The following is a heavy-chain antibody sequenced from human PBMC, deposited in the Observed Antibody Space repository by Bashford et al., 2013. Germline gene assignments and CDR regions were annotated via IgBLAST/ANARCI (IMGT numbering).Heavy chain of an antibody. D-gene: IGHD3-3*01. CDR1: GFTFSSYA. CDR2: ISYDGSNK. CDR3: AKDLNYDFWSGYSYYYYYGMDV. V-gene: IGHV3-30-3*02. Sequence: GSLRLSCAASGFTFSSYAMHWVRQAPGKGLEWVAVISYDGSNKYYADSVKGRFTISRDNSKNTLYLQMNSLRAEDTAVYYCAKDLNYDFWSGYSYYYYYGMDVWGPRD. J-gene: IGHJ6*02.